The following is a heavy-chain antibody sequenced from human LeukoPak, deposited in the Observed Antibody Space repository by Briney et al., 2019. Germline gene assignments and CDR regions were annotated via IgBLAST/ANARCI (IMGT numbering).Heavy chain of an antibody. CDR2: IWYDGSNK. Sequence: GRSLRLSCAASGFTFSSFGMHWVRQAPDAGLEWVALIWYDGSNKYYADSVKGRFTISRDNSKSTLYLQMNSLRVEDTAVYYCARNPGVGSSWYRLHYWGQGTLVTVSS. J-gene: IGHJ4*02. CDR1: GFTFSSFG. CDR3: ARNPGVGSSWYRLHY. D-gene: IGHD6-13*01. V-gene: IGHV3-33*01.